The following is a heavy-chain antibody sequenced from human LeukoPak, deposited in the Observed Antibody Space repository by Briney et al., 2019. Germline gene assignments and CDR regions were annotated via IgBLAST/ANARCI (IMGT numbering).Heavy chain of an antibody. Sequence: ASVKVSCKASGYTFSNSVVSWLRQAPRQGLEWMGWISAYNGNTNYAQKFQDRVAMTTDTSTNTAYMELRSLRSDDTAVYYCAKSIKVALSGAYFDPWGQGTLVTVSS. V-gene: IGHV1-18*01. CDR3: AKSIKVALSGAYFDP. CDR1: GYTFSNSV. CDR2: ISAYNGNT. D-gene: IGHD6-19*01. J-gene: IGHJ5*02.